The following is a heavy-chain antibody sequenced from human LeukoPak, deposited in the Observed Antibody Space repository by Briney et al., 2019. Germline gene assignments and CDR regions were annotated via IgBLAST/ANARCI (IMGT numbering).Heavy chain of an antibody. Sequence: GGSLRLSCAASGFTVSSNYMSWVSQAPGKGLEWVSVIYSGGSTYYADSVKGRFTISRDNSKNTLYLQMNSLRAEDTAVYYCARDVYDSSGYYANYWGQGTLVTVSP. CDR2: IYSGGST. J-gene: IGHJ4*02. CDR3: ARDVYDSSGYYANY. V-gene: IGHV3-66*01. D-gene: IGHD3-22*01. CDR1: GFTVSSNY.